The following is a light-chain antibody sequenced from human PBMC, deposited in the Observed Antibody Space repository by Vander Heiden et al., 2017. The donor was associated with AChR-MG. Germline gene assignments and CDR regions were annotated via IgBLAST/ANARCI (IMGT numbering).Light chain of an antibody. J-gene: IGLJ2*01. CDR3: AAWDDSLSGVV. CDR1: SSNFGSNY. Sequence: QSVLTQPPSASVTPGQRVTISCSGSSSNFGSNYVYWYQQHPGTAPKLLIYRYNQRPSGVPDRFSGSKSGTSASLAISGLRSEDEADYYCAAWDDSLSGVVFGGGTKLTVL. CDR2: RYN. V-gene: IGLV1-47*01.